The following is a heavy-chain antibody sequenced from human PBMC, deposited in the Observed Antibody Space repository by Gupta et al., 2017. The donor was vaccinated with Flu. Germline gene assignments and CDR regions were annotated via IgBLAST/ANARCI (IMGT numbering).Heavy chain of an antibody. Sequence: QVQLQESGPGLVKPSQTLSLTCTVSGGSISSGSYYWSWIRQPTGKGLEWIGRIYTSGSTNYNPSLKSRVTISVDTSKNQFSLKLSSVTAADTAVYYCAGDYYDSSGYYFWRYGMDVWGQGTTVTVSS. CDR3: AGDYYDSSGYYFWRYGMDV. V-gene: IGHV4-61*02. D-gene: IGHD3-22*01. CDR1: GGSISSGSYY. CDR2: IYTSGST. J-gene: IGHJ6*02.